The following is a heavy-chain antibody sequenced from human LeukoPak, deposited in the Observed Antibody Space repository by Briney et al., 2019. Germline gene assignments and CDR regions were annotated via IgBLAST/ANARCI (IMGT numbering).Heavy chain of an antibody. D-gene: IGHD6-13*01. J-gene: IGHJ6*02. CDR1: GFTFSNAW. CDR3: TTVLAAAGKGRALTDV. CDR2: IKSKTDGGTT. V-gene: IGHV3-15*07. Sequence: GGSLRLSCEASGFTFSNAWMNWVRQAPGKGLEWVGRIKSKTDGGTTDYAAPVKGRFTISRDESKNTLYLQMNSLKTEDTAVYYCTTVLAAAGKGRALTDVWGQGTTVTVSS.